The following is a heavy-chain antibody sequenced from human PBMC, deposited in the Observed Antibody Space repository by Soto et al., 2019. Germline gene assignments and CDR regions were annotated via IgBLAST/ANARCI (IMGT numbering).Heavy chain of an antibody. D-gene: IGHD3-10*01. V-gene: IGHV5-51*01. CDR3: AARVGSSPLYYYGVEV. CDR2: IDPGDSDT. J-gene: IGHJ6*02. Sequence: GESLKISCKGSGYRFTNYWIGWVRQMPGKGLEWMGIIDPGDSDTRYSPSFQGQVTISVDKSISTAYLQWSSLKASDTAMYYCAARVGSSPLYYYGVEVWGQGTTVTVSS. CDR1: GYRFTNYW.